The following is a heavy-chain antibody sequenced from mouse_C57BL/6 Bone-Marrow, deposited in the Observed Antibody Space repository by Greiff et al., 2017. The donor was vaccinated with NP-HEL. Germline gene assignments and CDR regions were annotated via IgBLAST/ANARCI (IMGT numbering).Heavy chain of an antibody. CDR3: ARSPFITTVVDWYFDV. Sequence: VQLQQSGPELVKPGASVKISCKASGYTFTDYYINWVKQRPGQGLEWIGWIFPGSGSTYYNEKFKGKATLTVDKSSSTAYMLLSSLTSEDSAVYFCARSPFITTVVDWYFDVWGTGTTVTVSS. CDR1: GYTFTDYY. CDR2: IFPGSGST. D-gene: IGHD1-1*01. J-gene: IGHJ1*03. V-gene: IGHV1-75*01.